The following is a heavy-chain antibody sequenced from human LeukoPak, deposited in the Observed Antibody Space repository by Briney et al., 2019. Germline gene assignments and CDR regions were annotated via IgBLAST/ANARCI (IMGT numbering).Heavy chain of an antibody. CDR1: GFTFSSYW. V-gene: IGHV3-74*01. CDR3: ARFVGGSGSYYNNSVG. Sequence: GGSLRLSCAASGFTFSSYWMHWVRQAPGKGLVWVSRINSDGSSTSYADSVKGRFTISRDNAKNSLYLQMNSLRAEDTAVYYCARFVGGSGSYYNNSVGWGQGTLVTVSS. D-gene: IGHD3-10*01. CDR2: INSDGSST. J-gene: IGHJ4*02.